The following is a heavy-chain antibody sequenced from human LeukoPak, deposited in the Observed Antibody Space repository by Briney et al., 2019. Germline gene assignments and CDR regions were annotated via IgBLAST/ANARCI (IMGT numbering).Heavy chain of an antibody. J-gene: IGHJ3*02. CDR3: ASAVPAIVIPQNGFDI. CDR1: GFTFNGYY. CDR2: IHPYSGGS. Sequence: GASVKVSCKASGFTFNGYYVHWVRQAPGQGLEWMGRIHPYSGGSNSAQKFQGRVTMARDTSINTVYMELSGLRSDDTALYYCASAVPAIVIPQNGFDIWGPGTMVTVSS. V-gene: IGHV1-2*06. D-gene: IGHD1-26*01.